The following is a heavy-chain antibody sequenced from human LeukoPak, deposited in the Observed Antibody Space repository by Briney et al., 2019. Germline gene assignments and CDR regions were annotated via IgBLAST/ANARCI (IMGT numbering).Heavy chain of an antibody. CDR1: GFTSSSYS. CDR2: ISSSSSYI. J-gene: IGHJ6*04. CDR3: ARRNHYDILTGYYTGYYYGMDV. Sequence: PGGSLRLSCAASGFTSSSYSMNWVRQAPGKGLEWVSSISSSSSYIYYADSVKGRFTISRDNAKNSLYLQMNSLRAEDTAVYYCARRNHYDILTGYYTGYYYGMDVWGKGTTVTVSS. D-gene: IGHD3-9*01. V-gene: IGHV3-21*01.